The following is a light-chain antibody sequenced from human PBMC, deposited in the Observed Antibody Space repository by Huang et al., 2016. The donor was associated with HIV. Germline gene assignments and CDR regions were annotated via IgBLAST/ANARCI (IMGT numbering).Light chain of an antibody. CDR2: DAS. J-gene: IGKJ4*01. Sequence: DIQMTQSPSSLSASVGDRVTITCQASQDIRNYLNWYQQKPGRAPKLLIYDASNLEKGVPSRFSGSGSGTDFSVTISSLQPEDIATYYCQQYGNLPLTFGGGTKVEIK. CDR3: QQYGNLPLT. V-gene: IGKV1-33*01. CDR1: QDIRNY.